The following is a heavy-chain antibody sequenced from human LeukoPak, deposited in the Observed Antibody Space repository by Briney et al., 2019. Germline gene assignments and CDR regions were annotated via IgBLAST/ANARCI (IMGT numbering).Heavy chain of an antibody. CDR2: IYYSGST. J-gene: IGHJ4*02. V-gene: IGHV4-59*01. CDR1: GGSISSYY. CDR3: ARGGSNWYFDS. Sequence: SETLSLTCTVSGGSISSYYWSWIRQPPGRGLEWIGDIYYSGSTNYNPSLKSRVTISVDTSKNQFSLRLTSVTAADTAVYYCARGGSNWYFDSWGQGTLVIVSS. D-gene: IGHD4-11*01.